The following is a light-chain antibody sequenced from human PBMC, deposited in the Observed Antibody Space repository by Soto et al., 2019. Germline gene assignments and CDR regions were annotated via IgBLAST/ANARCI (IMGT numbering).Light chain of an antibody. J-gene: IGLJ1*01. CDR3: FPFTTTSTHV. CDR1: SSDIGAYDY. Sequence: QSVLTQPPSVSGAPGQRVTISCTGTSSDIGAYDYVSWFQQHPGKAPKLMISEVNNRPSGVSNRFSGSKSGNTAYLTISGLQVEDEAEYFCFPFTTTSTHVFGTGTKVTVL. CDR2: EVN. V-gene: IGLV2-14*01.